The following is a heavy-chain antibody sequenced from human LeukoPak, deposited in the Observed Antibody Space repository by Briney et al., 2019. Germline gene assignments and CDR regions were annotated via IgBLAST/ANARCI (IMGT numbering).Heavy chain of an antibody. Sequence: GASVKLSCKASGYTFTSYGISWVRQAPGQGLEWMGRISVHSGQTNYVQKFQDRVTMTRDTSTSTVYMDLSSLRSEDTAVYYCARDKSGTTQGDSDYWGQGTLVTVSS. CDR1: GYTFTSYG. CDR2: ISVHSGQT. D-gene: IGHD1-1*01. CDR3: ARDKSGTTQGDSDY. J-gene: IGHJ4*02. V-gene: IGHV1-18*01.